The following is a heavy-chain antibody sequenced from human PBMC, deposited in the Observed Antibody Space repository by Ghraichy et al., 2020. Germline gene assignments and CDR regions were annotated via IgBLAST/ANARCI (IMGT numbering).Heavy chain of an antibody. V-gene: IGHV4-34*01. CDR2: INHSGST. Sequence: SETLSLTCAVYGGSFSGYYWSWIRQPPGKGLEWIGEINHSGSTNYNPSLKSRVTISVDTSKNQFSLKLSSVTAADTAVYYCARVGGLGSGSYFWFDPWGQGTLVTVSS. D-gene: IGHD3-10*01. CDR3: ARVGGLGSGSYFWFDP. CDR1: GGSFSGYY. J-gene: IGHJ5*02.